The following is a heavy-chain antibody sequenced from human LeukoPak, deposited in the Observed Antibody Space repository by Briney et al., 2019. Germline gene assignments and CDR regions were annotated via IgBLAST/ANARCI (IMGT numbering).Heavy chain of an antibody. J-gene: IGHJ5*01. V-gene: IGHV4-59*01. D-gene: IGHD6-19*01. CDR2: IYNSGST. CDR1: GGSISSYY. CDR3: ARLKEWLADS. Sequence: SETLSLTCTVSGGSISSYYRSWIRQPPGKGLEWIGYIYNSGSTNYNPSLKSRVTIPVDTSKNQFSLKLSSVTAEDTAVCFCARLKEWLADSWGQGTLATVSS.